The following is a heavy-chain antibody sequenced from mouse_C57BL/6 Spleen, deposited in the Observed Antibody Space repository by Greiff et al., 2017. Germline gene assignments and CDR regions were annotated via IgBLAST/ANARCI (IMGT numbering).Heavy chain of an antibody. V-gene: IGHV14-4*01. Sequence: VQLKESGAELVRPGASVKLSCTASGFNIKDDYMHWVKQRPEQGLEWIGWIDPENGDTEYASKFQGKATITADTSSKTAYLQLSSLTSEDTSVYYCTNQDGNYPLFDYWGQGTTLTVSS. D-gene: IGHD2-1*01. CDR1: GFNIKDDY. CDR3: TNQDGNYPLFDY. J-gene: IGHJ2*01. CDR2: IDPENGDT.